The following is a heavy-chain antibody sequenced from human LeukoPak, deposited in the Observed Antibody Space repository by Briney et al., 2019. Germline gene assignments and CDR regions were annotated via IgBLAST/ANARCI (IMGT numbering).Heavy chain of an antibody. V-gene: IGHV2-70*04. CDR2: IDWDDDK. CDR3: ARIAPSYYYDSSAPLDY. J-gene: IGHJ4*02. D-gene: IGHD3-22*01. CDR1: GFSLNTTGMR. Sequence: SGPTLVKPTQTLTLTCTFSGFSLNTTGMRMGGIRQPPGKALEWLARIDWDDDKFYSTSLKPRLTISKDSSRNQVVLTMTNMDPVDTATYYCARIAPSYYYDSSAPLDYWGQGTLVTVSS.